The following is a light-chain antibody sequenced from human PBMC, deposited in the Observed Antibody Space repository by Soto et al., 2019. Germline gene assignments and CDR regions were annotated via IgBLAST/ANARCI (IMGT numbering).Light chain of an antibody. J-gene: IGLJ1*01. CDR2: EVS. CDR3: SSYTSSSTPCV. CDR1: SSDVGAYNS. V-gene: IGLV2-14*01. Sequence: QSALTQPASVSGSPGQSITISCTGTSSDVGAYNSVSWYQQHPGKAPKLMIYEVSNRPSGVSNRFSGSKSGNTASLTISGLQDEDEADYYCSSYTSSSTPCVFGTGTKLTVL.